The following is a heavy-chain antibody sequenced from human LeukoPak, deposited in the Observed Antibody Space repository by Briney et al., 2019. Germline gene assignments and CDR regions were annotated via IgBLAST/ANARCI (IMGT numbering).Heavy chain of an antibody. Sequence: GGSQRLSCVASGFTFGGHWMAWVRQAPGKGLEWLANIDEDGEETSYLQSAEGRFHVSRDNASASLYLQMNCLRAEDTALYYCARHVPRGRSDFDYWGQGAQVTVSS. D-gene: IGHD1-26*01. CDR2: IDEDGEET. CDR3: ARHVPRGRSDFDY. J-gene: IGHJ4*02. V-gene: IGHV3-7*01. CDR1: GFTFGGHW.